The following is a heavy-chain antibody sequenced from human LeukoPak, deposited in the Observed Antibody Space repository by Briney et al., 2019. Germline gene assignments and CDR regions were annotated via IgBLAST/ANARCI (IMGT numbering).Heavy chain of an antibody. D-gene: IGHD6-19*01. CDR3: TREVSGWRGGAFDL. Sequence: GGSLKLSCAASGFSFSTSNMNWVRQAPGKGLEWVSYISGSSSTIYYAGSAKGRFTISRDNAKNSLYLQMNSLRVDDTAVYYCTREVSGWRGGAFDLWGQGTMVTVSS. V-gene: IGHV3-48*04. J-gene: IGHJ3*01. CDR2: ISGSSSTI. CDR1: GFSFSTSN.